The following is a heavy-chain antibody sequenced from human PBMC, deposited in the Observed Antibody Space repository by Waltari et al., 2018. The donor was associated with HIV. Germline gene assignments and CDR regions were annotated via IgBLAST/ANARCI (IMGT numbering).Heavy chain of an antibody. J-gene: IGHJ4*02. CDR2: INHSEST. CDR1: GGSFSGYY. V-gene: IGHV4-34*01. D-gene: IGHD3-3*01. Sequence: QVQLQQWGAGLLKPSETLSLTCAVYGGSFSGYYWSWIRQPPGKGLEWIGQINHSESTNYNTSLKSRVTISGDTAKKQLSLNLRSVTAADTAVYYCARVSTLITIFGVLKGDFDYWGQGTMVTVSS. CDR3: ARVSTLITIFGVLKGDFDY.